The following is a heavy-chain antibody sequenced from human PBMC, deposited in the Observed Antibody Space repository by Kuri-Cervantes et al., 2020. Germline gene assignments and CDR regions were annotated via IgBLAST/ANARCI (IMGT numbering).Heavy chain of an antibody. CDR2: IFGGGST. V-gene: IGHV3-66*01. D-gene: IGHD2-2*01. CDR1: GFTVTSNY. Sequence: GESLKISCAASGFTVTSNYMSWVRQAPGKGLEWVSVIFGGGSTYYADSVKGRFTISRDNAKNSLYLQMNSLRAEDTAVYYCARSTGGYCSSTSCYFRDVWGQGTTVTVSS. CDR3: ARSTGGYCSSTSCYFRDV. J-gene: IGHJ6*02.